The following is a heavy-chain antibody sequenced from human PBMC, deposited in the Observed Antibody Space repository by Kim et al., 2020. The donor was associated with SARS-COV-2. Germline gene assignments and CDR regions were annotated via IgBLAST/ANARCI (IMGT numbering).Heavy chain of an antibody. CDR3: ARPRGGGDSTYYYYYYGMDV. V-gene: IGHV4-34*01. Sequence: SETLSLTCAVYGGSFSGYYWSWIRQPPGKGLEWIGEINHSGSTNYNPSLKSRVTISVDTSKNQFSLKLSSVTAADTAVYYCARPRGGGDSTYYYYYYGMDVWGQGTTVTVSS. CDR1: GGSFSGYY. D-gene: IGHD2-21*02. CDR2: INHSGST. J-gene: IGHJ6*02.